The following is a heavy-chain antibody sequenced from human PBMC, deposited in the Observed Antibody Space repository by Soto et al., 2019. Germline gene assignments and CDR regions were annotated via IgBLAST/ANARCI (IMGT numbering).Heavy chain of an antibody. D-gene: IGHD2-15*01. V-gene: IGHV3-23*01. CDR2: IGGNGVTT. CDR3: AKSSRYCSGGGCFYYFDY. CDR1: GFSIGSSA. Sequence: DVQLLESGGGLVQPGGSLRLSCAASGFSIGSSAWSWVRQAPGKGLDWVSTIGGNGVTTFYTDSVKGRFTISRDISRNTVFLQMSSLRAEDTALYYCAKSSRYCSGGGCFYYFDYWGQGTLVTVSS. J-gene: IGHJ4*02.